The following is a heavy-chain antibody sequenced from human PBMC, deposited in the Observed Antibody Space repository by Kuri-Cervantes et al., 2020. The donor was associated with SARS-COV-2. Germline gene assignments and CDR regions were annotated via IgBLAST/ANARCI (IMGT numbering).Heavy chain of an antibody. CDR3: AREVEARDGYYVGLDWSDP. CDR1: GFTFSSYD. V-gene: IGHV3-13*01. Sequence: GESLKISCAASGFTFSSYDVHWVRQATGKGLEWVSAIGTAGDTYYPGSVKGRFTISRENAKNSLYLQMNSLRAGDTAVYYCAREVEARDGYYVGLDWSDPWGQGPLVPVSS. J-gene: IGHJ5*02. D-gene: IGHD3-3*01. CDR2: IGTAGDT.